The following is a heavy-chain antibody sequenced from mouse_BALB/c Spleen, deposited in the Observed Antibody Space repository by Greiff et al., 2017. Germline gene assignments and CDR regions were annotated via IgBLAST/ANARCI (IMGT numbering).Heavy chain of an antibody. D-gene: IGHD4-1*01. CDR1: GYTFTSYW. CDR3: ARSNWDENY. V-gene: IGHV1S81*02. CDR2: INPSNGRT. Sequence: QVQLQQPGAELVKPGASVKLSCKASGYTFTSYWMHWVKQRPGQGLEWIGEINPSNGRTNYNEKFKDKATLTADKSSSTAYMQLSSLTSEDSAVYYCARSNWDENYWGQGTTLTVSS. J-gene: IGHJ2*01.